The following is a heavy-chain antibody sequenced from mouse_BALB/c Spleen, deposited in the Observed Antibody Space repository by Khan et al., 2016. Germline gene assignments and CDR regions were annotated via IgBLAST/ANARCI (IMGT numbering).Heavy chain of an antibody. CDR2: VNPYTDGT. CDR3: ARGDY. J-gene: IGHJ2*01. V-gene: IGHV1S136*01. Sequence: VQLQQPGPLLVKPGTSVKMSCKASGYTFTPYILHWAKQKPGQGLEWIGDVNPYTDGTQYNETFKHKVTLTSGKSSSTAYMDLSSLTSADSAVFYCARGDYWGQGTTLTVSS. CDR1: GYTFTPYI.